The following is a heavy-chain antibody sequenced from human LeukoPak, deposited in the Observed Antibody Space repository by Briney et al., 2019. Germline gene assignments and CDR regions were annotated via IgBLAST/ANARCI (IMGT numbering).Heavy chain of an antibody. V-gene: IGHV1-2*02. J-gene: IGHJ4*02. D-gene: IGHD3-10*01. Sequence: ASVKVSCKASGYTFTGYYMHWVRQAPGQRLEWMGWINPNSGGTKYAQKFQGRVTMTRDTSISTAYMELSRLRSDDTAVYYCARVWGFGELWSFDYWGQGTLVTVSS. CDR3: ARVWGFGELWSFDY. CDR1: GYTFTGYY. CDR2: INPNSGGT.